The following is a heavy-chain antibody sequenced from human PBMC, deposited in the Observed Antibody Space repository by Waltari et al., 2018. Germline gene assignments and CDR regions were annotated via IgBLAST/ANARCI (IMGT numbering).Heavy chain of an antibody. CDR3: ARELEAAAGLYYYYGMDV. J-gene: IGHJ6*02. CDR1: GGTFSSYT. V-gene: IGHV1-69*08. D-gene: IGHD6-13*01. CDR2: IIPILGIA. Sequence: QVQLVQSGAEVKKPGSSVKVSCKASGGTFSSYTTSWVRQAPGQGLEWMGRIIPILGIANYAQKFQGRVTITADKSTSTAYMELSSLRSEDTAVYYCARELEAAAGLYYYYGMDVWGQGTTVTVSS.